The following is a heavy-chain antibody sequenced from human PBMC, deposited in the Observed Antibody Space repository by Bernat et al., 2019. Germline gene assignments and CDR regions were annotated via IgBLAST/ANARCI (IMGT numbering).Heavy chain of an antibody. J-gene: IGHJ4*02. CDR1: GGSISSGNFY. CDR2: IYTSGST. CDR3: AREPPGD. Sequence: QVQLQESGPGLVKPSQTLSLTCTVSGGSISSGNFYWGWIRQPAGKGLEWIGRIYTSGSTSYNPSLKSRVTISADTSKNQFSLKLSSVTAADTVVYYCAREPPGDWGQGTLVTVSS. V-gene: IGHV4-61*02.